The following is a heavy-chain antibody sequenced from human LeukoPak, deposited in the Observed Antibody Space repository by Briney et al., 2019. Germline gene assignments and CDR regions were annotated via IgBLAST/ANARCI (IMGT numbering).Heavy chain of an antibody. J-gene: IGHJ4*02. V-gene: IGHV3-30*04. CDR1: GFTFSSYA. Sequence: GGSLRLSCAASGFTFSSYAMSWVRQAPGKGLEWVAVISYDGSNKYYADSVKGRFTISRDNSKNTLYLQMNSLRAEDTAVYYCARAYGETGYYSYWGQGTLVTVSS. CDR2: ISYDGSNK. D-gene: IGHD3-9*01. CDR3: ARAYGETGYYSY.